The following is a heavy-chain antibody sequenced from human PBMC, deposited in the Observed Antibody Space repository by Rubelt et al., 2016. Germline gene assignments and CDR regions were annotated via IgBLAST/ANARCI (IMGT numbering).Heavy chain of an antibody. CDR1: GFTFSDYV. CDR2: ISGSGGFT. V-gene: IGHV3-23*04. J-gene: IGHJ5*01. D-gene: IGHD6-19*01. CDR3: ARGIALASDS. Sequence: EVYLVESGGGLVQPGGSLRLSCTASGFTFSDYVMSWVRQAPGKGLEWVSGISGSGGFTYYADSVKGRFTISRDNAKNSLYLQMNSLRAEDTAVYYCARGIALASDSWGQGTLVTVSS.